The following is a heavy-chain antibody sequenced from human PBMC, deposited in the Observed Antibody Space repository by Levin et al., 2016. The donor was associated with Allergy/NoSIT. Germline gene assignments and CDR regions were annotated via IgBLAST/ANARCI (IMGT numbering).Heavy chain of an antibody. J-gene: IGHJ4*02. CDR3: ARDQNSGSYCDY. V-gene: IGHV3-21*01. CDR2: ISSSSSYI. CDR1: GFTFSSYS. D-gene: IGHD1-26*01. Sequence: GGSLRLSCAASGFTFSSYSMNWVRQAPGKGLEWVSSISSSSSYIYYADSVKGRFTISRDNAKNSLYLQMNSLRAEDTAVYYCARDQNSGSYCDYWGQGTLVTVSS.